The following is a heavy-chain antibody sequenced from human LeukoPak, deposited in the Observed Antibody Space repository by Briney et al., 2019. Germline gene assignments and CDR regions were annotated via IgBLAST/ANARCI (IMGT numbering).Heavy chain of an antibody. CDR2: IRYDGSNK. J-gene: IGHJ4*02. CDR3: AKTRGAAFPYYFDY. V-gene: IGHV3-30*02. Sequence: GGSLRLSCAASGFTFRTYGMHWVRQAPGKGLEGVAFIRYDGSNKYYADSVKGRFTISRDNSKNTLYLQVNSLRAEDTAVYYCAKTRGAAFPYYFDYWGQGTLVTVSS. CDR1: GFTFRTYG. D-gene: IGHD1-26*01.